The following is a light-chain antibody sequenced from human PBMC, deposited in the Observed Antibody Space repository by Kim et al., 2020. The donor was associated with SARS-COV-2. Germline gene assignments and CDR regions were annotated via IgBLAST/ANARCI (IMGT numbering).Light chain of an antibody. CDR3: QQLNSYPHT. CDR1: QVINSD. V-gene: IGKV1-9*01. Sequence: QLTQSPSSLSASVGDRVTITCRASQVINSDLAWYQQVPGEAPKLLMYAATSLQSGVPSRFSGSRSGTDFTLTINSLQPEDFATYYCQQLNSYPHTFGQGTKLEI. CDR2: AAT. J-gene: IGKJ2*01.